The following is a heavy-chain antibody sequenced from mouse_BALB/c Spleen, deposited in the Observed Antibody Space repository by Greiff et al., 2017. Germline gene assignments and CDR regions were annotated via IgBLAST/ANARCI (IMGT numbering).Heavy chain of an antibody. J-gene: IGHJ4*01. CDR3: ARDGTLYAMDY. V-gene: IGHV5-9-4*01. Sequence: EVKLQESGGGLVKPGGSLKLSCAASGFTFSSYAMSWVRQSPEKRLEWVAEISSGGSYTYYPDTVTGRFTISRDNAKNTLYLEMSSLRSEDTAMYYCARDGTLYAMDYWGQGTSVTVSS. D-gene: IGHD4-1*01. CDR2: ISSGGSYT. CDR1: GFTFSSYA.